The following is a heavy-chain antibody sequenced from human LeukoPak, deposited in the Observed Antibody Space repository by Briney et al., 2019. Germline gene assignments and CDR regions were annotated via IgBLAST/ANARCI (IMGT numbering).Heavy chain of an antibody. CDR2: INHRGST. CDR3: ARGRYFDWLLYFYMDV. CDR1: GGSFSNYY. J-gene: IGHJ6*03. Sequence: PSETLSLTCAVYGGSFSNYYWNWLRQPPGKGLEWIGEINHRGSTNYNPSLKSRVTISVDTSKNQFSLKLSSVTAADTAVYYCARGRYFDWLLYFYMDVWGKGTTVTVSS. D-gene: IGHD3-9*01. V-gene: IGHV4-34*01.